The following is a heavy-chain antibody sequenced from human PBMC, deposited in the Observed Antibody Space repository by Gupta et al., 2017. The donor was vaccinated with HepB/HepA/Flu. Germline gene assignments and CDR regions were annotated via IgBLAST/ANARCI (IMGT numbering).Heavy chain of an antibody. V-gene: IGHV1-8*01. CDR3: ARYLVVVNYYYYGMDV. CDR2: MNPNSGNT. CDR1: GYTFTSYD. J-gene: IGHJ6*02. Sequence: QVQLVQSGAEVKKPGASVKVSCKASGYTFTSYDINWVRQATGQGLEWMGWMNPNSGNTGYAQKFQGRVTMTRNTSISTAYMELSSLRSEDTAVYYCARYLVVVNYYYYGMDVWGQGTTVTVSS. D-gene: IGHD3-22*01.